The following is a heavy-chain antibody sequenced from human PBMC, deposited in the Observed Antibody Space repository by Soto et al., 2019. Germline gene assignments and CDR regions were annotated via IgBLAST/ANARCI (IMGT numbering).Heavy chain of an antibody. D-gene: IGHD4-17*01. V-gene: IGHV3-30-3*01. Sequence: GGSLRLSCAASGFTFSSYAMHWVRQAPGKGLEWVAVISYDGSNKYYADSVKGRFTISRDNSKNTLYLQMNSLRAEDTAVYYCADDYGANYDDYYYYGMDVWGQGTTVTVSS. CDR3: ADDYGANYDDYYYYGMDV. CDR2: ISYDGSNK. J-gene: IGHJ6*02. CDR1: GFTFSSYA.